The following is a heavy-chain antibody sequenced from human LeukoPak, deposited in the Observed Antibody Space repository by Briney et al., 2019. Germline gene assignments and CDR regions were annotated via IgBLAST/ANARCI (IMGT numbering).Heavy chain of an antibody. V-gene: IGHV1-2*02. J-gene: IGHJ4*02. CDR1: GYTFTSYA. D-gene: IGHD3-22*01. CDR2: INPDSGGT. CDR3: ARVDDRGHYYDSSGPRKLFDY. Sequence: ASVKVSCKASGYTFTSYAMNWVRQAPGQGLEWMGWINPDSGGTNYARKFQGRVTMTRDTSISTAYMQLSRLSSDDTAVYYCARVDDRGHYYDSSGPRKLFDYWGQGTLVTVSS.